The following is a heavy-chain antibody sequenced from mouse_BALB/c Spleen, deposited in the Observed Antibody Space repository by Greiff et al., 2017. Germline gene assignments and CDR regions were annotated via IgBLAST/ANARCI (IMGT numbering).Heavy chain of an antibody. CDR2: INPYNDGT. V-gene: IGHV1-14*01. CDR1: GYTFTSYV. CDR3: ARVGQLGLQSPYAMDY. J-gene: IGHJ4*01. Sequence: EVQLQQSGPELVKPGASVKMSCKASGYTFTSYVMHWVKQKPGQGLEWIGYINPYNDGTKYNEKFKGKATLTSDKSSSTAYMELSSLTSEDSAVYYCARVGQLGLQSPYAMDYWGQGTSVTVSS. D-gene: IGHD3-1*01.